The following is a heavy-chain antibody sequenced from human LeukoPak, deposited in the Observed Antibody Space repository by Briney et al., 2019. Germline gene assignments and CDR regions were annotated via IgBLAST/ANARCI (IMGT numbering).Heavy chain of an antibody. CDR1: GFTFSSYA. D-gene: IGHD5-12*01. CDR3: AILAGDSGYDQEPADY. J-gene: IGHJ4*02. Sequence: PGGSLRLSCAASGFTFSSYAMSWVRQAPGKGLEWVSAISGSGGSTYYADPVKGRFTISRDNSKNTLYLQMNSLRAEDTAVYSCAILAGDSGYDQEPADYWGQGTLVTVSS. V-gene: IGHV3-23*01. CDR2: ISGSGGST.